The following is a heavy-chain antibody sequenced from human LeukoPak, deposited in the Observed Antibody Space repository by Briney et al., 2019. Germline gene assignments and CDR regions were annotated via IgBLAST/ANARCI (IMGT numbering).Heavy chain of an antibody. Sequence: ASVKVSCKASGYTFTTYYMHWVRQAPGQGRERVGIINTSGGSTSYAQKFQGRATVTRDMSTSTVCMELSSLRSEDTAVYYCARGGGRSTEGGVWFYYYYMDVWGKGTTVTVSS. J-gene: IGHJ6*03. D-gene: IGHD3-16*01. V-gene: IGHV1-46*01. CDR2: INTSGGST. CDR3: ARGGGRSTEGGVWFYYYYMDV. CDR1: GYTFTTYY.